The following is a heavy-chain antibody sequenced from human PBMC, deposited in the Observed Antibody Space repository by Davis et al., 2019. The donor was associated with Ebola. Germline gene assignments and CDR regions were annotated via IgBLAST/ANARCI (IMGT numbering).Heavy chain of an antibody. CDR3: ARVRLRFLEWLLIFEGMDV. Sequence: GESLKISCAVSGFSFRSYGMHWVRQAPGKGLEWVAVIWYDGSNKYYADSVKGRFTISRDNSKNTLYLQMNSLRAEDTAVYYCARVRLRFLEWLLIFEGMDVWGQGTTVTVSS. D-gene: IGHD3-3*01. CDR2: IWYDGSNK. CDR1: GFSFRSYG. V-gene: IGHV3-33*08. J-gene: IGHJ6*02.